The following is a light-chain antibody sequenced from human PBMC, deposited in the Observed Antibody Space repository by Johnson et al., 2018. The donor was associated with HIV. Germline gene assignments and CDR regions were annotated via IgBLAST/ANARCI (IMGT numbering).Light chain of an antibody. CDR1: TSNIGTNY. Sequence: QSILTQPPSVSAAPGQNVNISCSGGTSNIGTNYVSWYQQFPGTAPKLLIYDNNKRPSGIPDRFSGSKSGTSATLGISGPRTGDEANYYCGNWDSSLSAGGVCGTGTKVTVL. J-gene: IGLJ1*01. V-gene: IGLV1-51*01. CDR2: DNN. CDR3: GNWDSSLSAGGV.